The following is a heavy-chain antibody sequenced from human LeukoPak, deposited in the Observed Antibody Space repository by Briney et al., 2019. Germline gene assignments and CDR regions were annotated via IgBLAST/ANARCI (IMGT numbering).Heavy chain of an antibody. D-gene: IGHD3-22*01. CDR2: IKSKTDGGTT. J-gene: IGHJ4*02. V-gene: IGHV3-15*01. CDR1: GFTFSNAW. CDR3: TTDSYYDSSGYYGSPFDY. Sequence: GGSLRLSCAASGFTFSNAWMSWVRQAPGKGLEWVGRIKSKTDGGTTDYAAPVKGRFTISRDDSKNTLYLQMNSLKTEDTAVYYCTTDSYYDSSGYYGSPFDYWGQGTLVTVSS.